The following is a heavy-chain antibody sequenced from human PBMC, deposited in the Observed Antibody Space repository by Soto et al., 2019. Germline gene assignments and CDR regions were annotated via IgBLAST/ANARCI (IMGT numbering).Heavy chain of an antibody. Sequence: EVQLVESGGDLVQPGRSLRLSCAASGFTFDDYAVHWVRQVPWKGLQWVSGLSWNGVTIGYAAAVKGRFTISRDNAKKYINLQINVQSADDTAFYYCAASRAYESTDDAAVEYGMDVWGLGTTVTVS. D-gene: IGHD2-8*01. CDR3: AASRAYESTDDAAVEYGMDV. V-gene: IGHV3-9*01. CDR1: GFTFDDYA. J-gene: IGHJ6*02. CDR2: LSWNGVTI.